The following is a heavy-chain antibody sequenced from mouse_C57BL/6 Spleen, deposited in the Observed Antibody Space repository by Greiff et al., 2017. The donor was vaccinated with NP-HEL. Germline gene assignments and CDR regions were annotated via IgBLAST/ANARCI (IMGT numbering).Heavy chain of an antibody. V-gene: IGHV5-16*01. CDR3: ARAVSSYVWDY. D-gene: IGHD1-1*01. CDR2: INDDGSST. Sequence: EVQLQESEGGLVQPGSSMKLSCTASGFTFSDYYMAWVRQVPEKGLEWVANINDDGSSTYYLDSLKSRFIISRDNAKNILYLQMSSLKSEDTATYYCARAVSSYVWDYWGQGTSVTVSS. J-gene: IGHJ4*01. CDR1: GFTFSDYY.